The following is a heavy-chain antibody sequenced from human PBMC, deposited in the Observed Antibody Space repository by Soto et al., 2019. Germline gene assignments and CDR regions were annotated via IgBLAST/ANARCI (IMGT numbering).Heavy chain of an antibody. CDR1: GASISSSDR. CDR3: AGWPTGVPI. V-gene: IGHV4-4*02. D-gene: IGHD1-1*01. J-gene: IGHJ4*02. Sequence: QVQLQESGPGLVKPSGTLSLTCAVSGASISSSDRCRWVRQPPGKGLEWVGEIHHSGSTKYNRSLKSRVTRSVDKYEKQFSRDLNVVTAADAAGYYCAGWPTGVPIWGQGTMVTVSS. CDR2: IHHSGST.